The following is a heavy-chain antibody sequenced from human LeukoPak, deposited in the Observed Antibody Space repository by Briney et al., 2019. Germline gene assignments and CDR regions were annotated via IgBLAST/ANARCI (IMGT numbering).Heavy chain of an antibody. CDR2: ISGSGT. Sequence: PGGSLRLSCATSGFTFRSYAMIWVRQAPERGLQWVSGISGSGTYYADFAKGRFTISRDNSQNTLYLQVDSLRVDDTAVYYCAKDSPPTSEWLPDYWGQGTLVTISS. D-gene: IGHD5-12*01. V-gene: IGHV3-23*01. CDR1: GFTFRSYA. CDR3: AKDSPPTSEWLPDY. J-gene: IGHJ4*02.